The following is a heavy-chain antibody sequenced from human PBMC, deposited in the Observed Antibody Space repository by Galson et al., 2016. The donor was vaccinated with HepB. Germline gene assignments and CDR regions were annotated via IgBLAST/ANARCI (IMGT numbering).Heavy chain of an antibody. D-gene: IGHD4-11*01. J-gene: IGHJ3*01. V-gene: IGHV3-33*08. CDR1: GFTFSHRG. CDR3: ARGKGADYKDAFEL. CDR2: IRHDGSES. Sequence: SLRLSCAASGFTFSHRGMPWVRQAPGTRLEWVAVIRHDGSESGYVHSVQGRFTVSRDNSKKTLYLQMDSLRNDDTAVYYCARGKGADYKDAFELWGQGTRVAVSS.